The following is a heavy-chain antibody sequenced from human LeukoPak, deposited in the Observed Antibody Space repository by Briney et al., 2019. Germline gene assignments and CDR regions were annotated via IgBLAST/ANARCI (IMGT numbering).Heavy chain of an antibody. V-gene: IGHV3-23*01. CDR1: GFIFSNYW. CDR2: ISGSGGTT. J-gene: IGHJ6*03. D-gene: IGHD2-2*01. Sequence: PGGSLRLSCEASGFIFSNYWMSWVRQAPGKGLEWVSAISGSGGTTYYADSVKGRFTISRDNSKNTLYLQMNSLRAEDTALYYCAKEIIVVVPAAAMDVWGKGTTVTVSS. CDR3: AKEIIVVVPAAAMDV.